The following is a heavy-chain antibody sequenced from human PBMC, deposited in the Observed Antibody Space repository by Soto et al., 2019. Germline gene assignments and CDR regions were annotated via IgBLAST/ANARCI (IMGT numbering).Heavy chain of an antibody. J-gene: IGHJ6*02. CDR2: ISYDGSNK. V-gene: IGHV3-30*18. CDR1: GFTFSSYG. Sequence: PGWSLRLSCAASGFTFSSYGMHWVRQAPGKGLEWVAVISYDGSNKYYADSVKGRFTISRDNSKNTLYLQMNSLRAEDTAVYYCAKDERLYYYYGMDVWGQGTTVTASS. CDR3: AKDERLYYYYGMDV. D-gene: IGHD5-12*01.